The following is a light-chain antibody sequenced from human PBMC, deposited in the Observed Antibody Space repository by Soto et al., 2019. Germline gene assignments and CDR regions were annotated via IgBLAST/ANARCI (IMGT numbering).Light chain of an antibody. V-gene: IGKV1-5*03. CDR1: QSISSW. CDR2: KAS. CDR3: QQYNSYSRT. Sequence: DIQMTQSPSTLSASVGDRVTISFRASQSISSWLAWYQQKPGKAPKLLIYKASSLESGVPSRFSGSGSGTEFTLTISSLQPDDFATYYCQQYNSYSRTFGQGTKVDNK. J-gene: IGKJ1*01.